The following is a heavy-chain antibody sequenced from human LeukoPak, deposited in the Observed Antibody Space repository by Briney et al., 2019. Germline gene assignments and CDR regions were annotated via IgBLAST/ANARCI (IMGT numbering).Heavy chain of an antibody. CDR2: INPNSGGT. J-gene: IGHJ4*02. CDR3: ARESRGRIYYYDSSGYYGPFFDY. CDR1: GYTFTGYY. V-gene: IGHV1-2*02. D-gene: IGHD3-22*01. Sequence: ASVKVSCKASGYTFTGYYMHWVRQAPGQVLEWMGWINPNSGGTNYAQKFQGRVTMTRDTSISTAYMELSRLRSDDTAVYYCARESRGRIYYYDSSGYYGPFFDYWGQGTLVTVSS.